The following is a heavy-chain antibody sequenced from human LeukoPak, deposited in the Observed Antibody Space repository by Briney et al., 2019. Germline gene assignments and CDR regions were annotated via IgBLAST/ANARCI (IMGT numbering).Heavy chain of an antibody. V-gene: IGHV4-39*01. CDR1: GGAISSSSHY. D-gene: IGHD4-17*01. CDR3: ARNTTVTDWYFDL. Sequence: SESLSLTCIVSGGAISSSSHYWGWLRQPPGKGLEWIGSYYHSGSTVYNPSLKSRVAISVDTSRNQFSLKLNSVTASDTAVYYCARNTTVTDWYFDLWGRGTLVTVSS. J-gene: IGHJ2*01. CDR2: YYHSGST.